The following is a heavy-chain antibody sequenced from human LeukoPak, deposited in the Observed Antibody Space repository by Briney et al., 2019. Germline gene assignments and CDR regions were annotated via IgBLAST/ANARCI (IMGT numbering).Heavy chain of an antibody. V-gene: IGHV3-30*18. Sequence: PGRSLRLSCAASGFTSSSYGMHWVRQAPGKGLEWVAVISYDGSNKYYADSVKGRFTISRDNSKNTLYLQMNSLRAEDTAVYYCAKDQEDTMIVVDKNSFDYWGQGTLVTVSS. D-gene: IGHD3-22*01. J-gene: IGHJ4*02. CDR2: ISYDGSNK. CDR1: GFTSSSYG. CDR3: AKDQEDTMIVVDKNSFDY.